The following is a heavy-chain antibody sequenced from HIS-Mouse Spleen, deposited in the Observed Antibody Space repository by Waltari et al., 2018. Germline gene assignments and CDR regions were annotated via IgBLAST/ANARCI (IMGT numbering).Heavy chain of an antibody. V-gene: IGHV4-39*07. D-gene: IGHD6-13*01. J-gene: IGHJ2*01. CDR1: GGSISSSSYY. Sequence: QLQLQESGPGLVKPSETLSLTCTLSGGSISSSSYYLGWIRQPPGKGREWIVSIYYSWGSYYNPSLKVRVTMSVDTSKNQFSLKLGAVTAADTAVYYCAREIPYSSSWYDWYFDLWGRGTLVTVSS. CDR3: AREIPYSSSWYDWYFDL. CDR2: IYYSWGS.